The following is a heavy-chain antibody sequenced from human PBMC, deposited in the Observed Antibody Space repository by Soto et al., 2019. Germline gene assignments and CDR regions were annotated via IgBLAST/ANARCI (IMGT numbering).Heavy chain of an antibody. V-gene: IGHV3-21*02. CDR1: GFNFEVYS. J-gene: IGHJ6*03. CDR2: ISRGSRFL. CDR3: ARDFFGSGPDYYLDV. D-gene: IGHD3-10*01. Sequence: EVKLVESGGGLVKPGESLRLSCAASGFNFEVYSMNWVRQTPVKGLEWVSSISRGSRFLHYADSIKGRFTISRDDAESSLHLQIDSLRAEDTAVYFCARDFFGSGPDYYLDVWGIGTTVTVS.